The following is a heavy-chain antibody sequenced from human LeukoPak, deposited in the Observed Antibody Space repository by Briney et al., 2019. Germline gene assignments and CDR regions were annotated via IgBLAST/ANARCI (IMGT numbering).Heavy chain of an antibody. V-gene: IGHV3-11*03. CDR1: GFTFSDYY. CDR2: IDGTSSVT. Sequence: PGGSLRLSCAASGFTFSDYYMTWIRQAPGRGLEWISYIDGTSSVTKYADSLKGRFTISRDNAKSSLYLLINSLRAEDTAIYYCARRGTTYCTVDSCHPNWFDPWGQGTLSPSPQ. CDR3: ARRGTTYCTVDSCHPNWFDP. D-gene: IGHD2-15*01. J-gene: IGHJ5*02.